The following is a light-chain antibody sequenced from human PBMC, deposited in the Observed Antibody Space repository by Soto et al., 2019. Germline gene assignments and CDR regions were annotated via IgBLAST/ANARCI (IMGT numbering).Light chain of an antibody. CDR2: KAS. CDR1: QSITSW. Sequence: DIQMTQSPSTLSASVGDRVTITCRANQSITSWLAWYQQKPGKAPKLLIYKASTLESGVPSRFSGRGSGTEVTLTVTSLQPDDFATYYCQQYTSYSYTFGQGTKLEIK. CDR3: QQYTSYSYT. V-gene: IGKV1-5*03. J-gene: IGKJ2*01.